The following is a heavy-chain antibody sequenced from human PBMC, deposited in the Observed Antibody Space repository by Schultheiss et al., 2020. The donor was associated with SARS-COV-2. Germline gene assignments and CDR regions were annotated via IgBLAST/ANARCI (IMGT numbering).Heavy chain of an antibody. V-gene: IGHV3-21*01. D-gene: IGHD3-10*01. Sequence: GGSLRLSCAASGFIFSTAWMSWVRQAPGKGLEWVSSISSSSSYIYYADSVKGRFTISRDNAKNSLYLQMNSLRAEDSALYYCARGQYYYGSGYSPEWDYFDYWGQGTLVTVSS. CDR1: GFIFSTAW. J-gene: IGHJ4*02. CDR2: ISSSSSYI. CDR3: ARGQYYYGSGYSPEWDYFDY.